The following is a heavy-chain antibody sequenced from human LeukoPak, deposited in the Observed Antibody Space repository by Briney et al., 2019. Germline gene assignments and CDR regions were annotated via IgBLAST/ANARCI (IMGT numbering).Heavy chain of an antibody. CDR1: GGSISNDNW. D-gene: IGHD3-22*01. CDR2: IYHGERT. V-gene: IGHV4-4*02. CDR3: ARRPNSDGSGYPFDY. J-gene: IGHJ4*02. Sequence: SRTLSLTCAVSGGSISNDNWWSWVRQPPGKGLEWVGDIYHGERTNYDPSLRSRVTISLDKSTNQFSLRLSSVSAADTAVYYCARRPNSDGSGYPFDYWGQGTLVTVSS.